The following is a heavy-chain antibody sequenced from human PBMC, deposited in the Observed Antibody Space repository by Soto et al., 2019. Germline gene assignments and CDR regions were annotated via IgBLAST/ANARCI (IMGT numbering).Heavy chain of an antibody. Sequence: QVQLVESGGGVVQPGRSLRLSCAASGFTFSSYVMHWVRQAPGKGLEWVTLISYDGSEKYYADSVRGRFTISRDNSKNTLYLQMSSLRAEDTAVYYCAKAGKEQLLDYYYYMDVWGKGTTVTVSS. CDR3: AKAGKEQLLDYYYYMDV. CDR2: ISYDGSEK. CDR1: GFTFSSYV. J-gene: IGHJ6*03. V-gene: IGHV3-30*18. D-gene: IGHD2-2*01.